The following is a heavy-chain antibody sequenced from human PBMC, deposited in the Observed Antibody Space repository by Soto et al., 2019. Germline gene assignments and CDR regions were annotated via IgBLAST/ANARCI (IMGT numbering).Heavy chain of an antibody. CDR3: ARLHNCGNSGSSEGLDY. CDR2: IYPDDSDT. J-gene: IGHJ4*02. Sequence: GESLKISCKASGYTFSSYWIGWVRQMPGKGLEWMGIIYPDDSDTRYIPSFQGQVTMSVDKSVTTAYLQWSSLKASDTAMYYCARLHNCGNSGSSEGLDYWGQGTLVTVSS. CDR1: GYTFSSYW. V-gene: IGHV5-51*01. D-gene: IGHD2-21*01.